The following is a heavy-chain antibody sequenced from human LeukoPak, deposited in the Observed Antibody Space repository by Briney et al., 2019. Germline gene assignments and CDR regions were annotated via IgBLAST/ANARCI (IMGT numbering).Heavy chain of an antibody. CDR2: IKSRAGGGTA. Sequence: GGSLRLSCAASGFTFSTAWLTWVRQTPGKGLEWVGHIKSRAGGGTADYAAPAKGRFTVSRDDSTNMVYLQMNSLKTEDTAVYYCTTDRPYYDNWGQGTLVTVSS. CDR1: GFTFSTAW. CDR3: TTDRPYYDN. J-gene: IGHJ4*02. V-gene: IGHV3-15*01.